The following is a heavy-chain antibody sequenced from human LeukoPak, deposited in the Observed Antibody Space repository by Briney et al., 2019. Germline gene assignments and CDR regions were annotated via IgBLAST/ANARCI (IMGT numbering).Heavy chain of an antibody. J-gene: IGHJ4*02. V-gene: IGHV3-9*01. CDR2: ISWNSGNI. D-gene: IGHD3-10*01. Sequence: PGRSLRLSCAASGFTFDDYAMHWVRQAPGKGLEWVSGISWNSGNICYADSVKGRFTISRDNAKNSLYLQMNSLRAEDTALYYCAKDLYYYASGSFDYWGQGTLVTVSS. CDR1: GFTFDDYA. CDR3: AKDLYYYASGSFDY.